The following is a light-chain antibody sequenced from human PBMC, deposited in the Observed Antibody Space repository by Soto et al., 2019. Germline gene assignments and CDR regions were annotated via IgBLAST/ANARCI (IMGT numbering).Light chain of an antibody. J-gene: IGKJ1*01. Sequence: DIEITQYPSTLPASFTHTVTITCRASQSISSWLVWYQQKQGKAPTILMYKASGLESGGPSRFSGSGCGTDLTIPISGLQPVDFATYYCQQYNHNSAWTFGQGTKVDI. V-gene: IGKV1-5*03. CDR2: KAS. CDR1: QSISSW. CDR3: QQYNHNSAWT.